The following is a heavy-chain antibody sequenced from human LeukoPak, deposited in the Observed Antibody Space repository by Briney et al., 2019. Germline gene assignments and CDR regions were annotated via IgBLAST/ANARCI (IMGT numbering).Heavy chain of an antibody. D-gene: IGHD3-10*01. Sequence: SEALSLSCSAYNESFNGYYWSWIRQSPGKGLEWIGHIDYSGRPNYNPSLQSRVTISAEASRNQFSLRLNSVTAADTAVYYCARGGYGPGSHYRYWGQGTLVTVSS. CDR1: NESFNGYY. J-gene: IGHJ4*02. V-gene: IGHV4-34*01. CDR2: IDYSGRP. CDR3: ARGGYGPGSHYRY.